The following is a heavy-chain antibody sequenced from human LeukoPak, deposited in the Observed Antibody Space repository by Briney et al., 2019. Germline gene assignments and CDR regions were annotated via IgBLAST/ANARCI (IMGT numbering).Heavy chain of an antibody. CDR3: ARDSSSSWYYYYYYMDV. CDR2: IKQGGSEK. J-gene: IGHJ6*03. V-gene: IGHV3-7*01. CDR1: GFTFSSYW. Sequence: GGSLRLSCAASGFTFSSYWMSWVRQAPGKGLEWVANIKQGGSEKYYVDSVKGRFTISRDNAKNSLYLQMNSLRAEDTAVYYCARDSSSSWYYYYYYMDVWGKGTTVTVSS. D-gene: IGHD6-13*01.